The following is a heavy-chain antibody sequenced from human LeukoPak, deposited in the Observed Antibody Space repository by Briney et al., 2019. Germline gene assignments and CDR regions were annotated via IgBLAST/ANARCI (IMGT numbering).Heavy chain of an antibody. CDR3: ARGSWVATISV. CDR2: IYHSGST. CDR1: GGSISSGGYS. J-gene: IGHJ4*02. Sequence: SETLSLTCAVSGGSISSGGYSWSWIRQPPGKGLEWIGYIYHSGSTYYSPSLKSRVTISVDRSKNQFSLKLSSVTAADTAVYYCARGSWVATISVWGQGTLVTVSS. D-gene: IGHD5-12*01. V-gene: IGHV4-30-2*01.